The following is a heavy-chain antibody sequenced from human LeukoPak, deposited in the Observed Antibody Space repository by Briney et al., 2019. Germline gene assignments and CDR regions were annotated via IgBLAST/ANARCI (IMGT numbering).Heavy chain of an antibody. Sequence: GGSLRLSCAASGFTFSTYWMSWVRQAPGKGLEWVANIKQDGSEKSYVDSVKGRFTISRDNAKNSLYLQMNSLRAEDTAVYYCARDGDYDSPFDYWGQGTLVTVSS. CDR2: IKQDGSEK. D-gene: IGHD3-22*01. CDR1: GFTFSTYW. V-gene: IGHV3-7*03. CDR3: ARDGDYDSPFDY. J-gene: IGHJ4*02.